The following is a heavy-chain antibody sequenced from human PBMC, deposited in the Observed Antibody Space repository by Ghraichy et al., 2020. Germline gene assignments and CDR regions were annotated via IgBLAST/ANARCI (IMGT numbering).Heavy chain of an antibody. CDR2: IYYTENT. V-gene: IGHV4-39*01. D-gene: IGHD6-13*01. J-gene: IGHJ6*02. Sequence: SETLSLTCTVSGGSVSSSSYYWGWIRQPPGKGLEWIGTIYYTENTYYNPSLKSRVTISIDTSKNQFSLKLSSVTAADTAVYYCARHPAIVAAGTGYYHGMDAWGQGTTVTVSS. CDR1: GGSVSSSSYY. CDR3: ARHPAIVAAGTGYYHGMDA.